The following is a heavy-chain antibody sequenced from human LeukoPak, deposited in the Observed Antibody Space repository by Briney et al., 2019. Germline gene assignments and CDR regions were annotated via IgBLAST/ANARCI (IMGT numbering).Heavy chain of an antibody. Sequence: PGGSLRLSCVASGFPFSSYWMTWVRQAPGKGLEWVANIKQDGSKKSYVDSVKGRFTISRDNAKNSLYLQMNSLRAEDTAVYYCARSWLQLWPNDYWGQGTLVTVSS. CDR2: IKQDGSKK. D-gene: IGHD5-18*01. CDR1: GFPFSSYW. CDR3: ARSWLQLWPNDY. J-gene: IGHJ4*02. V-gene: IGHV3-7*01.